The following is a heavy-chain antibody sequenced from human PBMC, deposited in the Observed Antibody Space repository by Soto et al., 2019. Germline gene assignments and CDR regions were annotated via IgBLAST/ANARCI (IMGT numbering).Heavy chain of an antibody. V-gene: IGHV3-23*01. CDR2: IGNSGTRT. D-gene: IGHD6-19*01. Sequence: EVQLLESGGGLVQPGGSLRLSCEGSGFTFQSDAMSWVRQVPRKGLEWVSAIGNSGTRTYYVDSVKGRFTISRDNSKNTLFLQMNGTRVEDTAVYYCAKDPGSSAWYPGYNYYYYMDVWGKGTTVIVSS. CDR3: AKDPGSSAWYPGYNYYYYMDV. CDR1: GFTFQSDA. J-gene: IGHJ6*03.